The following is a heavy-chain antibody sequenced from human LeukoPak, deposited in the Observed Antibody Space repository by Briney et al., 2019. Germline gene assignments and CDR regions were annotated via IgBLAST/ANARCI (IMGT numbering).Heavy chain of an antibody. D-gene: IGHD5-24*01. CDR2: ISSSSNTI. CDR3: ARASFQRWLQLGGD. Sequence: PGGSLRLSCAASGFTFSTYSMNWVRQAPGKGLEWVSYISSSSNTIYYADSVKGRFTISRDNAKNSLFLQMNNLRDEDTAVYYCARASFQRWLQLGGDWGQGTLVTVS. CDR1: GFTFSTYS. J-gene: IGHJ4*02. V-gene: IGHV3-48*02.